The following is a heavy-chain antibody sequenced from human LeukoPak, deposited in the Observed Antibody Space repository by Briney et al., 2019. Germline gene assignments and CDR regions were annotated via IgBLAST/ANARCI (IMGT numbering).Heavy chain of an antibody. Sequence: GGSLRLSCAASGFTFDDYVMHWVRQAPGKGLEWVSGISWNSGRIGYADSVKGRFTISRDNAKNSLYLQMNSLRAEDTAVYYCARSYDFWSGYPPYNWFDPWGQGTLVTVSS. CDR1: GFTFDDYV. V-gene: IGHV3-9*01. CDR3: ARSYDFWSGYPPYNWFDP. CDR2: ISWNSGRI. J-gene: IGHJ5*02. D-gene: IGHD3-3*01.